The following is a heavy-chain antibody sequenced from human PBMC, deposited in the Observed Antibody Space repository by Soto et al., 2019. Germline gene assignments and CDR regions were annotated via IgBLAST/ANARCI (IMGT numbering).Heavy chain of an antibody. CDR2: INTGNGDT. D-gene: IGHD2-15*01. J-gene: IGHJ4*02. CDR1: GFTFTTYG. CDR3: ASEPLSILGKMCDY. Sequence: GASVKVSCKTSGFTFTTYGIHWVRQAPGQRLEWMGWINTGNGDTRYPQKFQGKVTLSRDTSASTAYMELGSLTTEDTAVYYCASEPLSILGKMCDYWGQGRLVTVSS. V-gene: IGHV1-3*04.